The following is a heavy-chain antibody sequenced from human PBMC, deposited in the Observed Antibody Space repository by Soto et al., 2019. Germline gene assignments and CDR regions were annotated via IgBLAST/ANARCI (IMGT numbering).Heavy chain of an antibody. CDR3: ARVNLLWFVEDY. D-gene: IGHD3-10*01. CDR1: GGSISSNTYS. Sequence: SETLSLTCAVSGGSISSNTYSWSWLRQPPGKGLEWIGYIYDSGGTYYNPSLKSRVTLSVDSFKNQFSLKLSSVTAADTAVYYCARVNLLWFVEDYWGQGTLVTVSS. CDR2: IYDSGGT. J-gene: IGHJ4*02. V-gene: IGHV4-30-2*01.